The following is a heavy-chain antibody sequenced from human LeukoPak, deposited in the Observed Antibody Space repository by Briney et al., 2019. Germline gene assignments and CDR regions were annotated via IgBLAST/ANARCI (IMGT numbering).Heavy chain of an antibody. CDR1: GGSISSSSYY. CDR2: IYYSGST. D-gene: IGHD4-17*01. V-gene: IGHV4-39*01. CDR3: ARHPENYGDYPTTPYDY. Sequence: PSETLSLTCTVSGGSISSSSYYWGWIRQPPGKGLEWIGSIYYSGSTYYNPSLKSRVTISADTSKNQFSLKLSSVTAADTAVYYCARHPENYGDYPTTPYDYWGQGTLVTVSS. J-gene: IGHJ4*02.